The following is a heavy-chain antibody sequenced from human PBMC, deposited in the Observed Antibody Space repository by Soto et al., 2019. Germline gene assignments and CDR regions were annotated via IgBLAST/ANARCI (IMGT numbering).Heavy chain of an antibody. V-gene: IGHV2-5*02. CDR3: AHKFGYYFDR. Sequence: QITLRESGPTLVKPTQTLTLTCSFSGFSLSTRGVGVGWIRQPPGKALEWLALIYWDDDKRYNPSLKSRLTITKDTSRSQVVLTVTNMDPVDTATYYCAHKFGYYFDRWGRGTLVAVSS. J-gene: IGHJ2*01. CDR1: GFSLSTRGVG. CDR2: IYWDDDK. D-gene: IGHD3-10*01.